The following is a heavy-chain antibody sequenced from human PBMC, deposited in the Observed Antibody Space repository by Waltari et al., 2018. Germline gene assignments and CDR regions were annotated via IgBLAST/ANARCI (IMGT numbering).Heavy chain of an antibody. CDR2: ISCRIYI. CDR1: GLTLSTYR. D-gene: IGHD4-17*01. CDR3: GRDVYGDYVGGGGGAFDL. V-gene: IGHV3-21*01. J-gene: IGHJ3*01. Sequence: EVQLVESGGGLVKPGGSLRLSCEAYGLTLSTYRMNWTRQAPGTGLGWFSSISCRIYIYHVDSVTGRFTISRDNATNSLYLQMNSLRAEYTAVYYCGRDVYGDYVGGGGGAFDLWGQVTMVTVSS.